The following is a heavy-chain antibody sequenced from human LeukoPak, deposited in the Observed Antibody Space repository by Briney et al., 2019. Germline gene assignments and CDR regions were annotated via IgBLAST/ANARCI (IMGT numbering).Heavy chain of an antibody. CDR2: ISSSGSSI. J-gene: IGHJ6*03. CDR1: GFTFNSYS. D-gene: IGHD2-2*01. Sequence: GGSLRLSCAASGFTFNSYSMNWVRQAPGKGLEWVSYISSSGSSIYYADSVKGRFTISRDNAENSLNLQMNSLRAEDTAVYYCARVPARGYCSSTSCPYYYYYMDVWGKGTTVTVSS. CDR3: ARVPARGYCSSTSCPYYYYYMDV. V-gene: IGHV3-48*04.